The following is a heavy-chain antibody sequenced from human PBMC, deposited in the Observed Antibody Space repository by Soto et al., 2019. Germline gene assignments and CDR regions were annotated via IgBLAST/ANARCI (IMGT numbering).Heavy chain of an antibody. CDR2: ISSSSYI. J-gene: IGHJ1*01. CDR3: ARGPRGPYYYDSSGYYRPDAEYFQH. D-gene: IGHD3-22*01. Sequence: GGSLRLSCAASGFTFGSYSMNWVRQAPGKGLEWASSISSSSYIYYADSVKGRFTISRDNAKNSLYLQMNSLRAEDTAVYYCARGPRGPYYYDSSGYYRPDAEYFQHWGQGTLVTVSS. CDR1: GFTFGSYS. V-gene: IGHV3-21*01.